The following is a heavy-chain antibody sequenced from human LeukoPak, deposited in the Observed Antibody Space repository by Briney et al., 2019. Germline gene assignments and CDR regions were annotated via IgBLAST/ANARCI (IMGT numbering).Heavy chain of an antibody. CDR2: ISSSSSTI. Sequence: GGSLGLSCAASGFTFSSYSMNWVRQAPGKGLEWVSYISSSSSTIYYADSVKGRFTISRDNAKNSLYLQMNSLRAEDTAVYYCAREDSGYDFDYWGQGTLVTVSS. J-gene: IGHJ4*02. CDR3: AREDSGYDFDY. V-gene: IGHV3-48*01. D-gene: IGHD5-12*01. CDR1: GFTFSSYS.